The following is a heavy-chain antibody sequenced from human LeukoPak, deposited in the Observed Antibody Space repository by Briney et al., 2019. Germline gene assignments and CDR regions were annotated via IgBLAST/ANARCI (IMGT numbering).Heavy chain of an antibody. CDR2: IGGSGAST. V-gene: IGHV3-23*01. D-gene: IGHD3-10*01. J-gene: IGHJ4*02. CDR1: GFTFNSYA. Sequence: GGSLRLSCAASGFTFNSYAMSWVRQAPGKGLEWVSGIGGSGASTYYADSVKGRFTISRDNSKNTLYLQMNSLRAEDTAVYYCAKDKHYYGSGSYSPFDYWGQGTLVTVSS. CDR3: AKDKHYYGSGSYSPFDY.